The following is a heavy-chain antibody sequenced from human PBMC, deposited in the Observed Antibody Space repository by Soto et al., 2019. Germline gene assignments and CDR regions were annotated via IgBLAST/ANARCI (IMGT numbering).Heavy chain of an antibody. CDR2: IYYSGSN. Sequence: SETLSLTCTVSGGSISSSSYYWGWIRQPPGKGLEWIGSIYYSGSNYYNPSLKSRVTISVDTSKNQFSLKLSSVTAADTAVYYCASGMVRGVKLYYYGMDVWGQGTTVTVSS. V-gene: IGHV4-39*01. J-gene: IGHJ6*02. D-gene: IGHD3-10*01. CDR1: GGSISSSSYY. CDR3: ASGMVRGVKLYYYGMDV.